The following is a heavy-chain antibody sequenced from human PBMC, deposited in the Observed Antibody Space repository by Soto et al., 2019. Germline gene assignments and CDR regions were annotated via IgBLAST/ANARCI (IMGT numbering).Heavy chain of an antibody. CDR1: GYTFTSYD. Sequence: XSVKDSCKASGYTFTSYDMPWVRQAPGQRLEWMGWINAGNGNTKYSQKFQGRVTITRDTSASTAYMELSSLRSEDTAVYYCAREGSYSPGGMDVWGQGTTVTVSS. CDR3: AREGSYSPGGMDV. D-gene: IGHD6-13*01. J-gene: IGHJ6*02. CDR2: INAGNGNT. V-gene: IGHV1-3*01.